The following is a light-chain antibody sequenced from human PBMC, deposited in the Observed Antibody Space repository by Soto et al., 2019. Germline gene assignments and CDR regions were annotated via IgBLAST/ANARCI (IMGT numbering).Light chain of an antibody. CDR3: SSYTSSSTHCV. CDR2: DVS. CDR1: SSDVGGYNY. Sequence: QSALTQPASVSGSPGQSITISCTGTSSDVGGYNYVSWYQQHPGKAPKLMIYDVSNRPSGVSNRFSGSKSGNTASLTISGLQAEDEADYYCSSYTSSSTHCVFSGGTKLTVL. V-gene: IGLV2-14*01. J-gene: IGLJ2*01.